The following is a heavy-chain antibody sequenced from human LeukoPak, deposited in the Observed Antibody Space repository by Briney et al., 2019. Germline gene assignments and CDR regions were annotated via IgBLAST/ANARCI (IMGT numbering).Heavy chain of an antibody. Sequence: PGGSLRLSCGASGLTVSSYGMSWVRQAPGKGLELVSTIIGSAVNTFYADSLKGRLTSHRDDSKNTVYLQMNSLRAEDTAVYSCAKYTSGTSYRGLDQWGQGTLVTVSS. CDR2: IIGSAVNT. CDR3: AKYTSGTSYRGLDQ. D-gene: IGHD3-10*01. V-gene: IGHV3-23*01. J-gene: IGHJ4*02. CDR1: GLTVSSYG.